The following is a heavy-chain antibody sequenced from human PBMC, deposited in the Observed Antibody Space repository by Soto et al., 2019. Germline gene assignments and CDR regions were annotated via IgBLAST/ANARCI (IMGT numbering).Heavy chain of an antibody. D-gene: IGHD3-22*01. CDR2: IKGEADGGTT. CDR3: TTGLSNGYYNFDY. Sequence: GGSLTLSCPASGFSISSYAMSWDRQAPGKGLEWVGRIKGEADGGTTDYAAPVKGRITISRDHSKDTLYLHMNSLKTEDTAVYYCTTGLSNGYYNFDYWGQGTPVTVSS. CDR1: GFSISSYA. J-gene: IGHJ4*02. V-gene: IGHV3-15*01.